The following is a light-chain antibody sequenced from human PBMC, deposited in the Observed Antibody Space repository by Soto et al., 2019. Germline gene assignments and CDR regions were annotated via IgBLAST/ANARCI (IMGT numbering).Light chain of an antibody. CDR1: SSDVGSYNL. CDR3: CSYAGSSTFVV. V-gene: IGLV2-23*02. CDR2: EVS. J-gene: IGLJ2*01. Sequence: QSVLTQPASVSGYPGQSITISCTGTSSDVGSYNLVSWYQQHPGKAPKLMIYEVSKRPSGVSNRFSGSKSGNTASLTISGLQAEDEADYYCCSYAGSSTFVVFGGGTKLTVL.